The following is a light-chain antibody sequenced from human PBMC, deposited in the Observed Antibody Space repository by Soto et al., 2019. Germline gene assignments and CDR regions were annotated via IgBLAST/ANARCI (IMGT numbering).Light chain of an antibody. CDR2: GNS. CDR3: QSYDSSLSGYV. J-gene: IGLJ1*01. CDR1: SSNIGAGYD. Sequence: QSVLTQPPSVSGAPGQRVNISCTGSSSNIGAGYDVHWYQQLKGPAHKLLLYGNSNRPSGGPDRFSGSKSCTSASLAITGLQAEDEADYYCQSYDSSLSGYVFGTGTKLTVL. V-gene: IGLV1-40*01.